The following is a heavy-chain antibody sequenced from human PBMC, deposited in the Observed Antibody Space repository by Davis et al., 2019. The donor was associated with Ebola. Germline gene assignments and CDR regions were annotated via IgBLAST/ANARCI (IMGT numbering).Heavy chain of an antibody. CDR2: ISSTGNTK. V-gene: IGHV3-48*02. D-gene: IGHD6-19*01. CDR3: TRDTRSSGWYGDFDS. CDR1: GFTFSSYS. Sequence: GESLKISCAASGFTFSSYSMNWVRQAPGKGLEWLSYISSTGNTKYNADSVKGRFTISRDHAKSSLYLQMNSLRDEDTAVYYCTRDTRSSGWYGDFDSWGQGTLVTVSS. J-gene: IGHJ4*02.